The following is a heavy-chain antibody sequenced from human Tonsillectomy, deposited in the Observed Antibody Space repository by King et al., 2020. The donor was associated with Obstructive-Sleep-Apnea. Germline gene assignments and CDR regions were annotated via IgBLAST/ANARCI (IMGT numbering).Heavy chain of an antibody. D-gene: IGHD4-17*01. CDR2: INHSGIA. J-gene: IGHJ4*02. V-gene: IGHV4-34*01. CDR3: ASGEVYYGDYDY. Sequence: VQLQQWGAGLLKPSETLSLTCAVYGGSFSVYSLSWIRQPPGKGLEWIGEINHSGIATYNPSLQNRVTISVDTSKNQFSLKLSSVTAADTAVYYCASGEVYYGDYDYWGQGTLVTVSS. CDR1: GGSFSVYS.